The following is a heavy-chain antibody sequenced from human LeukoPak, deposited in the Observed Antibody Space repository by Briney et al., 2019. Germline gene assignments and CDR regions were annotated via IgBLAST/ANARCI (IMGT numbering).Heavy chain of an antibody. Sequence: SVKASCKASGDTFSSNTISWVRQAPGQGLEWMGRIIPILGIAHYAQKFQGRVTITADKSTSTAYMELSSLRSEDTAVYYCARDGVVRPPDCSSSSCPYNYYYYGMDVWGQGTTVTVSS. CDR3: ARDGVVRPPDCSSSSCPYNYYYYGMDV. D-gene: IGHD2-2*01. V-gene: IGHV1-69*02. CDR2: IIPILGIA. CDR1: GDTFSSNT. J-gene: IGHJ6*02.